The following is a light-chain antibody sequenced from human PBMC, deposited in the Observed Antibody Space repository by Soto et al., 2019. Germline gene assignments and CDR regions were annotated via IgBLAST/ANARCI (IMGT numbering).Light chain of an antibody. V-gene: IGKV1-39*01. CDR3: QQSYSTLRT. Sequence: MTQSPLTMPVTPGXPASISCSSSQSLLHSNGYNYLNWYQQKQGKAPKLMIYAASSLQSGVPSRFSGSGSGTDFTLTISSLQPEDVATYYCQQSYSTLRTLGQGTKVDIK. CDR2: AAS. J-gene: IGKJ1*01. CDR1: QSLLHSNGYNY.